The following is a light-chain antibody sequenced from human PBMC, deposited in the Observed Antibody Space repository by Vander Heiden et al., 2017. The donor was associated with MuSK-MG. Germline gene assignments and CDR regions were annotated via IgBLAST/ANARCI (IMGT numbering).Light chain of an antibody. CDR3: QQRSNWPPFT. CDR2: DAS. J-gene: IGKJ3*01. V-gene: IGKV3-11*01. CDR1: QSVSSY. Sequence: EIVLTQSPATLSLSPGERATLSCRASQSVSSYLAWYQQKPGHAPRLLIYDASNRATGIPARFRGSGSGTDFTLTISSREPEDVAVYYCQQRSNWPPFTFGRGTKVDIK.